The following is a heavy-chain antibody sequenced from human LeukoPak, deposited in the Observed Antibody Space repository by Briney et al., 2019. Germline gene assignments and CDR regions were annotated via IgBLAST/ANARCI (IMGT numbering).Heavy chain of an antibody. CDR3: ARGGGQGAAGFFDY. Sequence: PGGSLRLSCAASGFTFSSYSMNWVRQAPGKGLEWVSSISSSSSYIYYADSVKGRFTISRDNAKNSLYLQMNSLRAEDTAVYYCARGGGQGAAGFFDYWGQGTLVTVSS. D-gene: IGHD6-13*01. CDR1: GFTFSSYS. CDR2: ISSSSSYI. J-gene: IGHJ4*02. V-gene: IGHV3-21*01.